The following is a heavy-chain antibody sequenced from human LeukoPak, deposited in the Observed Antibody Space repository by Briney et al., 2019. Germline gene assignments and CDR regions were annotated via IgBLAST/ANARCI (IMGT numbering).Heavy chain of an antibody. CDR1: GFTFSSYA. D-gene: IGHD3-16*02. Sequence: GGSLRLSCAASGFTFSSYAMSWVRQAPGKGLEWVSAISGSGGSTYYADSVKGRFTISRDNSKNTLYLQMNSLRAEDTAVYYCARADREVDAFDIWGQGTMVTVSS. CDR3: ARADREVDAFDI. J-gene: IGHJ3*02. V-gene: IGHV3-23*01. CDR2: ISGSGGST.